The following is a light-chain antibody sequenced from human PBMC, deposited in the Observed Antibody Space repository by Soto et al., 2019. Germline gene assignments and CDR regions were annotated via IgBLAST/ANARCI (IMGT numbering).Light chain of an antibody. CDR3: QQYGSSPRT. V-gene: IGKV3-20*01. CDR2: GAS. Sequence: EIVLTQSPGTLSLSPGERATLSCRAGQSVSSSYLAWYQQKPGQAPRLLIYGASSRATGIPDRFSGSGSGTDFTLTISRLEPEDFGVYYCQQYGSSPRTFGQGTKLEIK. CDR1: QSVSSSY. J-gene: IGKJ2*01.